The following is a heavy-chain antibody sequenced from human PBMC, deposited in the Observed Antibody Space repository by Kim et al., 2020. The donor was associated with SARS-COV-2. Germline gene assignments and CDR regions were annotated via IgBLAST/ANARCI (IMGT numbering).Heavy chain of an antibody. CDR1: GGSISSGGYS. Sequence: SETLSLTCAVSGGSISSGGYSWSWIRQPPGKGLEWIGYIYHSGSTYYNPSLKSRVTISVDRSKNQFSLKLSSVTAADTAVYYCARGRGHPPHHWFDPWGQGTLVTVSS. V-gene: IGHV4-30-2*01. J-gene: IGHJ5*02. CDR2: IYHSGST. D-gene: IGHD5-12*01. CDR3: ARGRGHPPHHWFDP.